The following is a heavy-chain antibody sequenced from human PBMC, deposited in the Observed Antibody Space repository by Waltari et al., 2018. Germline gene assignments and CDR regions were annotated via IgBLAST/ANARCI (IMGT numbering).Heavy chain of an antibody. J-gene: IGHJ4*02. CDR3: ARGIFTAHSYFDY. V-gene: IGHV4-4*02. D-gene: IGHD2-15*01. CDR2: IYHSGTT. Sequence: QVHLEESGPGLVKPSGTLSPKCAVSNDSISSDNWWIWVRQPPGKGLEWIGEIYHSGTTVYNPSLWSRVTISLDKSKNHFSLKLTSVTAADTAVYYCARGIFTAHSYFDYWGQGTLVTVSS. CDR1: NDSISSDNW.